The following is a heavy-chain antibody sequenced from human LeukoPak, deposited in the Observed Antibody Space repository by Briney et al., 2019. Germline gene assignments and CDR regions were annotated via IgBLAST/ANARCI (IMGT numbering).Heavy chain of an antibody. CDR2: ISSSSSYI. CDR1: GFTFSTYS. D-gene: IGHD5-12*01. CDR3: AREPLATPTPLDY. J-gene: IGHJ4*02. Sequence: GRSLRLSCAASGFTFSTYSMNWVRQAPGKGLEWVSSISSSSSYIYYADSVKGRFTISRDNARNSLYLQMNGLRAEDTAVYYCAREPLATPTPLDYWGQGTLVTVSS. V-gene: IGHV3-21*01.